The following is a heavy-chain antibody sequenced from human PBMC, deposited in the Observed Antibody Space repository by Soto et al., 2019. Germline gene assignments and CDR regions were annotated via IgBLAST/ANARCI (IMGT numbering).Heavy chain of an antibody. J-gene: IGHJ4*02. CDR3: ARGGVVVTAIPYYFDY. V-gene: IGHV4-59*12. Sequence: SETLSLTCTVSGGSISSYYWSWIRQPPGKGLEWIGYIYYSGSTNYNPSLKSRVTISVDTSKNQFSLKLSSVTAADTAVYYCARGGVVVTAIPYYFDYWGQGTLVTVSS. CDR2: IYYSGST. CDR1: GGSISSYY. D-gene: IGHD2-21*02.